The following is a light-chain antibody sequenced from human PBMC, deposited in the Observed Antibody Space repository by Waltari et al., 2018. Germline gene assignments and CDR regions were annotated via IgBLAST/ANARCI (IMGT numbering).Light chain of an antibody. CDR3: SSYTSRSTLVV. CDR1: NSDVGGYNS. Sequence: QSALTQPAAVSGSPGQSITISCTGTNSDVGGYNSVSWYQQHPGKAPKAIVYDVSNRPSGVSNRLPGSKSGNMASLTISGLQAEDEADYYCSSYTSRSTLVVFGGGTKVTVL. V-gene: IGLV2-14*03. CDR2: DVS. J-gene: IGLJ2*01.